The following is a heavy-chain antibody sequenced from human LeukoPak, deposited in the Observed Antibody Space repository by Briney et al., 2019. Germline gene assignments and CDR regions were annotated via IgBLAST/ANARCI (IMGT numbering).Heavy chain of an antibody. Sequence: GRSLRLSCAASGFTFSSYAMHWVRQAPGKGLEWVALISYDGSNKYYADSVKGRFTISRDNSKNTLYLQMNSLRAEDTAVYYCARDPRDYSNYVHHQGKNYYYGMDVWGQGTLVTVSS. CDR2: ISYDGSNK. CDR1: GFTFSSYA. D-gene: IGHD4-11*01. CDR3: ARDPRDYSNYVHHQGKNYYYGMDV. V-gene: IGHV3-30-3*01. J-gene: IGHJ6*02.